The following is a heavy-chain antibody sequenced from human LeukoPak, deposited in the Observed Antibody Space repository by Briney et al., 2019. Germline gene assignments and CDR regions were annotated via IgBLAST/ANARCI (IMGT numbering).Heavy chain of an antibody. D-gene: IGHD3-22*01. CDR1: GFTFSSYA. Sequence: GGSLRLSCAASGFTFSSYAMSWVRQAPGKGLEWVSSISGSGGRTYYADSVKGRFTISRDNSKNTLYLKMNSLRAEDTAVYYCAKVLGIVGFDAFDIWGQGTMVTVSS. J-gene: IGHJ3*02. V-gene: IGHV3-23*01. CDR3: AKVLGIVGFDAFDI. CDR2: ISGSGGRT.